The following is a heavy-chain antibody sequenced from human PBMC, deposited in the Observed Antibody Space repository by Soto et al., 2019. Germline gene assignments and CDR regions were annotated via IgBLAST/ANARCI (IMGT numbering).Heavy chain of an antibody. V-gene: IGHV4-38-2*01. Sequence: SETLSLTCVVSNFSISSGYYWGWIRQSPGKGLEWIASIYRSGTTSYNPSLKSRVTISVDPSKNQFSLMLTAVTAADTAVYYCARNHSGSYYSVFNYWGRGSLVTVSS. CDR1: NFSISSGYY. CDR2: IYRSGTT. CDR3: ARNHSGSYYSVFNY. D-gene: IGHD1-26*01. J-gene: IGHJ4*02.